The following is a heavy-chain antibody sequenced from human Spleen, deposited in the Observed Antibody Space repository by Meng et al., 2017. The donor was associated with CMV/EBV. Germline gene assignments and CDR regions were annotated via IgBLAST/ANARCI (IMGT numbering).Heavy chain of an antibody. CDR3: AKDKRLEWLLPFDY. Sequence: GVLKISCAASGFSFNTYSMNWVRQAPGKGLEWVSSISSTSNYIYYADSVKGRVTISRDNAKNSLHLQMNSLRAEDTAVYYCAKDKRLEWLLPFDYWGQGTLVTVSS. J-gene: IGHJ4*02. D-gene: IGHD3-3*01. CDR2: ISSTSNYI. CDR1: GFSFNTYS. V-gene: IGHV3-21*01.